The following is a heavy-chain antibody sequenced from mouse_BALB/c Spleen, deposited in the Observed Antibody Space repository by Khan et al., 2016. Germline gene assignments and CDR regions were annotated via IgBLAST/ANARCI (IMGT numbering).Heavy chain of an antibody. Sequence: VQLQQPGAELVKPGASVKLSCTATGFNIKDTYMHWVTQRPEQGLEWIGRIDPANGNTKNDPKFQGKATITADTSSNTVYLHLSSLTSEDTAVYYCARGGNYVELGKWGQGTLVTVSA. CDR3: ARGGNYVELGK. J-gene: IGHJ3*02. V-gene: IGHV14-3*02. CDR1: GFNIKDTY. CDR2: IDPANGNT. D-gene: IGHD2-1*01.